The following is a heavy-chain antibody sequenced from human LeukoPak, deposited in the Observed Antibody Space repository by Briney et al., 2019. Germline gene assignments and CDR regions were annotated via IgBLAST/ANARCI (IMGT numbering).Heavy chain of an antibody. J-gene: IGHJ1*01. V-gene: IGHV3-21*04. CDR1: GFTFSSYS. CDR3: AKDPGAAGNNYFQH. Sequence: PGGSLRLSCAASGFTFSSYSMNWVRQAPGKGLEWVSSISSSSSYIYYADSVKGRFTISRDNAKNSLYLQMNSLRAEDTALYYCAKDPGAAGNNYFQHWGQGTLVTVSS. D-gene: IGHD6-13*01. CDR2: ISSSSSYI.